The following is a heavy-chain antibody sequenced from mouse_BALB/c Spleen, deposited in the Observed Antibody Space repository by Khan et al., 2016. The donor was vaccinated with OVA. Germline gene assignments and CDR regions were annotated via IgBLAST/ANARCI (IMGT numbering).Heavy chain of an antibody. CDR1: GYTFTNYW. Sequence: VQLQESGAELVRPGTSVKMSCKAAGYTFTNYWIGWVKQRPGHGLEWIGDIFPGGGYTNYNEKFKGKATLTADTSSSTAYMQLSSLTSEDSAIYCCARRGAARATGDYFDYWGQGTTLTVSS. D-gene: IGHD3-1*01. V-gene: IGHV1-63*02. CDR2: IFPGGGYT. CDR3: ARRGAARATGDYFDY. J-gene: IGHJ2*01.